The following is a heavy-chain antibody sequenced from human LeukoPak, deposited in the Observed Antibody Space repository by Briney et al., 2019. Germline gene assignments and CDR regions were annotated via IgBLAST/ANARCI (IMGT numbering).Heavy chain of an antibody. CDR2: TSDRGDYT. D-gene: IGHD4/OR15-4a*01. CDR1: GFTFSSYS. V-gene: IGHV3-23*01. J-gene: IGHJ4*02. Sequence: GGSLRLSCAASGFTFSSYSMSWVRQAPGKGLEWVSGTSDRGDYTYYADTVKGRFTISRDTSKNTLYLQMNSLRAEDTALYFCAKKAQYDGHYPLDYWGQGTLVTVSA. CDR3: AKKAQYDGHYPLDY.